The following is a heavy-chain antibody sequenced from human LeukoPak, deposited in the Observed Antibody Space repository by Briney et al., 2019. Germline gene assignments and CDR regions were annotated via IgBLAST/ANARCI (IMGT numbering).Heavy chain of an antibody. V-gene: IGHV3-9*01. D-gene: IGHD3-16*02. CDR1: GFTFYDYA. J-gene: IGHJ4*02. CDR3: AKDVSDYVWGNYRHFDS. Sequence: SLRLSCAASGFTFYDYAMQWVRQGPGKGLEWGAGISWNGDHVVFVGGLKGRFTISSDSAKNSLYLQMNSLRDEDTALYYCAKDVSDYVWGNYRHFDSWGQGTLVTVSS. CDR2: ISWNGDHV.